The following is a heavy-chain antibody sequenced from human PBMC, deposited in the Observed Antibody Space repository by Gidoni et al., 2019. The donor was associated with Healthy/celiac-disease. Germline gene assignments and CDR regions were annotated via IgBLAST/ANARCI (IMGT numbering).Heavy chain of an antibody. V-gene: IGHV3-33*01. D-gene: IGHD6-19*01. CDR2: IWYDGSNK. CDR1: GFTFSSYG. Sequence: QVQLVESGGGVVQPGRSLRRSCAASGFTFSSYGMHWVRQAPGKGLEWVAVIWYDGSNKYYADSVKGRFTISRDNSKNTLYLQMNSLRAEDTAVYYCAREGWQWLELGYYYYYGMDVWGQGTTVTVSS. J-gene: IGHJ6*02. CDR3: AREGWQWLELGYYYYYGMDV.